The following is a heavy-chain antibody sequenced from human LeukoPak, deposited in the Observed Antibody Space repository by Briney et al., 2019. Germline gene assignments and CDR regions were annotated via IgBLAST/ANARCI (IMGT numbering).Heavy chain of an antibody. Sequence: ASVKVSCKASGYTFTGYFIHWVRQAPGQGLEWMGWINPNSGGTNYAQKLQGRVTMTTDTSTSTAYMELRSLRSDDTAVYYCARDIGGSGFDYWGQGTLVTVSS. CDR1: GYTFTGYF. CDR3: ARDIGGSGFDY. J-gene: IGHJ4*02. CDR2: INPNSGGT. D-gene: IGHD3-22*01. V-gene: IGHV1-2*02.